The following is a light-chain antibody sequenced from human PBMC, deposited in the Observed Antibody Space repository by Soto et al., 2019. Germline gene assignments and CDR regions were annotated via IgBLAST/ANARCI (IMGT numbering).Light chain of an antibody. CDR1: ALPKQF. Sequence: SYELTQPPSVSVSPGQTARITCSGAALPKQFGYWYQQKPGQAPVLLIYTDTERSSGIPERISGSRSGTTVTLTISGVLAEDEADYYCQSADSSGTHVIFGGGTKLTVL. J-gene: IGLJ2*01. CDR2: TDT. V-gene: IGLV3-25*02. CDR3: QSADSSGTHVI.